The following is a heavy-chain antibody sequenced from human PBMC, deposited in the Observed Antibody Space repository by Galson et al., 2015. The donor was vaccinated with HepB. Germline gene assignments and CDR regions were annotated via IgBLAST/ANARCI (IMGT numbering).Heavy chain of an antibody. V-gene: IGHV3-21*01. CDR1: GFTFSSYS. Sequence: SLRLSCAVSGFTFSSYSMNWVRQAPGKGLEWVSSISSSDSYIYYAGSVKGRFTISRDNAKKTLYLQMNSLRAEDTAVYYCARDRTYGSGGYYYYYGMDVWGQGTTVTVSS. D-gene: IGHD3-10*01. J-gene: IGHJ6*02. CDR3: ARDRTYGSGGYYYYYGMDV. CDR2: ISSSDSYI.